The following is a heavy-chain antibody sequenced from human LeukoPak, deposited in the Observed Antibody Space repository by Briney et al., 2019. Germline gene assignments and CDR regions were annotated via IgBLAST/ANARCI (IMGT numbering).Heavy chain of an antibody. CDR2: ISDSGDNT. J-gene: IGHJ4*02. CDR1: GFTFSSYA. D-gene: IGHD3-22*01. V-gene: IGHV3-23*01. CDR3: AKGSYYDSSGSFYFDY. Sequence: GGSLRLSCAASGFTFSSYAMSWVRQAPGKGLEWVSGISDSGDNTYYADSVKGRFTISRDNSKNTLYVQVNSLGTEDTAAYYCAKGSYYDSSGSFYFDYWGQGTLVTVSS.